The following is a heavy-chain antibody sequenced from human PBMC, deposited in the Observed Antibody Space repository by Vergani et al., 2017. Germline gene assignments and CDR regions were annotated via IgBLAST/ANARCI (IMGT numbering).Heavy chain of an antibody. Sequence: QVQLVQSGAEVKKPGASVKVSCKASGYTFTSYYMHWVRQAPGQGLEWMGIINPSGGSTTYAQQFQGRLTMTRDTSTSTVYMDLSNLRSEDTAVYYCARYGTSGSYEYFDYWGQGTLVTVSS. J-gene: IGHJ4*02. D-gene: IGHD1-26*01. CDR2: INPSGGST. CDR3: ARYGTSGSYEYFDY. CDR1: GYTFTSYY. V-gene: IGHV1-46*01.